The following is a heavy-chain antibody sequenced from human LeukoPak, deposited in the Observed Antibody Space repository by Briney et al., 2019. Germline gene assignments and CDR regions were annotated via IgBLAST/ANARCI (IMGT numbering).Heavy chain of an antibody. Sequence: GGSLRLSCAASGFTFSSYAMSWVRQAPGKGLEWVSGISRSGNYIYYADSVKGRFTISRDDVKKSLYLQMNSLRAEDSAVYYCARDQYYYDSSEYYDANNFDFWGQGTLVTVSS. J-gene: IGHJ4*02. CDR1: GFTFSSYA. CDR3: ARDQYYYDSSEYYDANNFDF. V-gene: IGHV3-21*01. CDR2: ISRSGNYI. D-gene: IGHD3-22*01.